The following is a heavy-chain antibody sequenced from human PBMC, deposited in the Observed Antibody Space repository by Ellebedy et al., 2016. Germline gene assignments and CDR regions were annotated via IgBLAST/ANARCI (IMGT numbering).Heavy chain of an antibody. CDR3: ARKPSGWHADH. V-gene: IGHV3-33*01. Sequence: GESLKISCAVSGFTFSDHGMHWVRQAPGKGLEWVAVIWYDGSDEKYSGSVKGRFTISRDNSKNTLYLQMNSLRPEDTAVYYCARKPSGWHADHWGQGTLVTVSS. D-gene: IGHD6-19*01. CDR1: GFTFSDHG. J-gene: IGHJ5*02. CDR2: IWYDGSDE.